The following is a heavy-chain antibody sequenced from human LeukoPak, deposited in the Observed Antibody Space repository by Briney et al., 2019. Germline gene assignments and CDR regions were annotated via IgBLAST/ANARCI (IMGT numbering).Heavy chain of an antibody. Sequence: PSETLSLTCTVPSYSISSYYWSWLPQPPGHGLEWIGNIYSSGTTQYNSSLKGRVTISVATSKNQFSLKLSSVTAADTAVYYCARARVRSYSYDSSGFYTSDWHCDLWGRGTLVTVSS. J-gene: IGHJ2*01. D-gene: IGHD3-22*01. CDR3: ARARVRSYSYDSSGFYTSDWHCDL. CDR2: IYSSGTT. V-gene: IGHV4-59*01. CDR1: SYSISSYY.